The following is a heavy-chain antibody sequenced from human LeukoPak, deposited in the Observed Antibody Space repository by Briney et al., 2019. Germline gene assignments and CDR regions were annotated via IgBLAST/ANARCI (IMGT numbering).Heavy chain of an antibody. Sequence: GGSLRLSCAASGFTFSGYGLHWVRQAPGKGLEWVAFIRYDGNNKYNSDSVKGRFTISRDDSKNTLYLHMNSLRPEDTAVYYCAKQGANGGANFDYWGQGTLVTVSS. D-gene: IGHD2-21*01. V-gene: IGHV3-30*02. CDR2: IRYDGNNK. CDR3: AKQGANGGANFDY. CDR1: GFTFSGYG. J-gene: IGHJ4*02.